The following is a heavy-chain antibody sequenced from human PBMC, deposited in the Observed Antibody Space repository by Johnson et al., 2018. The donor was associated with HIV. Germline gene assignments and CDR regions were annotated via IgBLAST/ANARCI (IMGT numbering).Heavy chain of an antibody. V-gene: IGHV3-30*02. CDR3: AKGGMATIGGDAFDS. Sequence: QVQLVESGGGAVQPGGSLRLSCAASGFTLSSYAMHWVRQAPGKGLEWVEFIRYDGSNKYYADSVKGRFTISRDKTKNTLYLQMNSLRDEDTAVYYCAKGGMATIGGDAFDSWGQGTMVTVSS. J-gene: IGHJ3*02. CDR1: GFTLSSYA. CDR2: IRYDGSNK. D-gene: IGHD5-24*01.